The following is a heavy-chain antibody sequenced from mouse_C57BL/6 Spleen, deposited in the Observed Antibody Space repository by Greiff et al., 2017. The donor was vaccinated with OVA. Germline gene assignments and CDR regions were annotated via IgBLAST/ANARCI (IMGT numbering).Heavy chain of an antibody. D-gene: IGHD3-2*02. CDR3: TRPAQATLAWFAD. CDR2: IDPETGGT. Sequence: VQLQESGAELVRPGASVTLSCKASGYTFTDYEMHWVKQTPGHGLEWIGAIDPETGGTAYNQKFKGKAILTADKSSSTAYMELRSLTSEDSAVDYCTRPAQATLAWFADWGQGTLVTVSA. CDR1: GYTFTDYE. V-gene: IGHV1-15*01. J-gene: IGHJ3*01.